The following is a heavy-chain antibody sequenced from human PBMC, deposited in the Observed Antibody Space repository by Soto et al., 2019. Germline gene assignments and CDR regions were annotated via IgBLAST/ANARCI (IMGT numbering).Heavy chain of an antibody. D-gene: IGHD1-26*01. CDR3: AKGAGDRLSLGMDV. CDR2: ISYDGNNT. CDR1: GFSISDYG. J-gene: IGHJ6*02. Sequence: QVQLVESGGGVVQPGRSLRLACAASGFSISDYGMEWVRQAPGKGLEWVALISYDGNNTYYADSVKGRFTISRDNSKDTLGLRMTGLRVEDTAVYYCAKGAGDRLSLGMDVWGQGTTVTVSS. V-gene: IGHV3-30*18.